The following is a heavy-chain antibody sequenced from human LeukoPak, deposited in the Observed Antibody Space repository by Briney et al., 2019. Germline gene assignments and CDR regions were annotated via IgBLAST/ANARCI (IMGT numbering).Heavy chain of an antibody. Sequence: PSETLSLTCTVSGGSISSYYWSWIRQPPGKGLEWIGEINHSGSTNYNPSLKSRVTISVDASKNQFSLKLSSVTAADTAVYYCARFATVTTSFDWFDPWGQGTLVTVSS. CDR1: GGSISSYY. CDR3: ARFATVTTSFDWFDP. V-gene: IGHV4-34*01. J-gene: IGHJ5*02. D-gene: IGHD4-17*01. CDR2: INHSGST.